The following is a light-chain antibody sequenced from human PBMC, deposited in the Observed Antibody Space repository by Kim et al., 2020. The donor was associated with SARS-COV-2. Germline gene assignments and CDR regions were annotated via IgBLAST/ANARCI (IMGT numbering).Light chain of an antibody. V-gene: IGLV1-44*01. Sequence: GQRVSISCSGSESNIGSNTVNWYQQLPGAAPKLLIYSNDQRPSGVPDRFSGSKSGTSVSLAISRLQSGDEADYYCAAWDDSLNGQVFGTGTKVSVL. CDR2: SND. J-gene: IGLJ1*01. CDR1: ESNIGSNT. CDR3: AAWDDSLNGQV.